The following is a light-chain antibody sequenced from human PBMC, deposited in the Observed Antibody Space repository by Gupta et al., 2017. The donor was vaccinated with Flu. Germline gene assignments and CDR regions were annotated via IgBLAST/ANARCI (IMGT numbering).Light chain of an antibody. CDR3: QQNNNTPRA. CDR1: QSVSIY. V-gene: IGKV1-39*01. J-gene: IGKJ4*01. Sequence: PSSLSASVGDRATLTCRASQSVSIYLAWYQQKPGQAPKLLIYAASSRESGVPARFSGSGSGTDFTLTITSLQPEDFAVYYCQQNNNTPRAFGGGTKVEIK. CDR2: AAS.